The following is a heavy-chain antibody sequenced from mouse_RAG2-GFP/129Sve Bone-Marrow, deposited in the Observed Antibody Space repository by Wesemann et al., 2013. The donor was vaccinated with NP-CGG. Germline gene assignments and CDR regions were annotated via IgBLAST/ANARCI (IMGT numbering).Heavy chain of an antibody. CDR2: T. V-gene: IGHV10-1*02. J-gene: IGHJ2*01. D-gene: IGHD1-1*01. Sequence: TYYADSVKDRFTISRDDSQSMLYLQMNNLKTEDTAMYYCVHGSGFDYWGQGTTLTVSS. CDR3: VHGSGFDY.